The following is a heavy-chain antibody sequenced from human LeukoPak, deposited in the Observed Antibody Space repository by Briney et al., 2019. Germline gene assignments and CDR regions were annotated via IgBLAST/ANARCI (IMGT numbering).Heavy chain of an antibody. Sequence: PGGSLRLSCAASGFTVNNNYVSWVRQAPGKGLEWLSVMYSGGSTYYADSVKGRFTISRDNSKNALFLQMNSLRVEDTAVYYCARDHVSSGWYVGFDYWGQGTLVTVCS. D-gene: IGHD6-19*01. J-gene: IGHJ4*02. CDR2: MYSGGST. CDR1: GFTVNNNY. CDR3: ARDHVSSGWYVGFDY. V-gene: IGHV3-53*01.